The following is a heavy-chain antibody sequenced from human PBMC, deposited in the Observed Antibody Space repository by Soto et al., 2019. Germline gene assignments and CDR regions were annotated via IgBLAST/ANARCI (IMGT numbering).Heavy chain of an antibody. CDR1: GGSFSGYY. CDR3: ARGRITMVRGPDRRPRDCFDP. Sequence: QVQLQQWGAGLLKPSETLSLTCAVYGGSFSGYYWSWIRQPPGKGLEWIGEINHRGSTNYNPSLKSRVTISVDTSNNQFYRKLSSVTAAYAAVYYCARGRITMVRGPDRRPRDCFDPWGQGTLVTVSS. CDR2: INHRGST. J-gene: IGHJ5*02. V-gene: IGHV4-34*01. D-gene: IGHD3-10*01.